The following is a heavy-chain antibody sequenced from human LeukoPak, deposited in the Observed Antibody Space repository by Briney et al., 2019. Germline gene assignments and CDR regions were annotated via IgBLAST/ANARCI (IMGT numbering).Heavy chain of an antibody. Sequence: GGSLRLSCAASGFTFSSYAMHWVRQAPGKGLEWVAVISYDGSNKYYADSVKGRFTISRDNSKNTLYLQMNSLRAEDTAVYYCARDRGSSGYYQFDYWGQGTLVTVSS. CDR3: ARDRGSSGYYQFDY. CDR1: GFTFSSYA. CDR2: ISYDGSNK. V-gene: IGHV3-30-3*01. J-gene: IGHJ4*02. D-gene: IGHD3-22*01.